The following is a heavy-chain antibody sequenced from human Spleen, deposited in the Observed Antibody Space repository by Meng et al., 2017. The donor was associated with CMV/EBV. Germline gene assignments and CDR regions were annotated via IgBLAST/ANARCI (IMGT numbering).Heavy chain of an antibody. Sequence: RDSVSSNSAAWNWIRQSPSRGLEWLGRTYYRSKWYNDYAVSVKSRITINPDTSKNQFSLQLNSVTPEDTAVYYCARGSHPENWFDPWGQGTLVTVSS. CDR2: TYYRSKWYN. CDR3: ARGSHPENWFDP. V-gene: IGHV6-1*01. D-gene: IGHD1-14*01. J-gene: IGHJ5*02. CDR1: RDSVSSNSAA.